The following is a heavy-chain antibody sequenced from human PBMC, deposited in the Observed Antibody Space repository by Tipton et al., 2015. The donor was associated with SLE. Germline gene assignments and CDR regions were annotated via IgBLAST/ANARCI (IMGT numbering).Heavy chain of an antibody. CDR1: GGSVSSGSYY. CDR3: ARLIWFGELGAFDI. D-gene: IGHD3-10*01. V-gene: IGHV4-61*01. Sequence: LRLSCTVSGGSVSSGSYYWSWIRQPPGKGLEWIGYIYYSGSTNYNPSLKSRVTISVDTSKNQFSLKLSSVTAADTAVYYCARLIWFGELGAFDIWGQGTMVTFSS. CDR2: IYYSGST. J-gene: IGHJ3*02.